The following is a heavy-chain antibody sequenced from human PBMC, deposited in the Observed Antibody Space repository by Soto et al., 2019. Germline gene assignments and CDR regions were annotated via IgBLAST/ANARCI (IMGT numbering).Heavy chain of an antibody. D-gene: IGHD2-15*01. CDR3: ATASCSGGSCDHLRIYYYYYGMDV. J-gene: IGHJ6*02. CDR1: GYTLTELS. V-gene: IGHV1-24*01. CDR2: FDPEDGET. Sequence: ASVKVSCKVSGYTLTELSVHWVRQAPGKGLEWMGGFDPEDGETIYAQKFQGRVTMTEDTSTDTAYMELSSLRSEDTAVYYCATASCSGGSCDHLRIYYYYYGMDVWGQGTTVTVSS.